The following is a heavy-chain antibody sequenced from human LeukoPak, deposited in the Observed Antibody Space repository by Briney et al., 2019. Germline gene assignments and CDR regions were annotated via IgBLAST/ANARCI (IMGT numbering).Heavy chain of an antibody. D-gene: IGHD1-26*01. CDR2: IYYSGST. V-gene: IGHV4-59*01. J-gene: IGHJ3*02. Sequence: SETLSLTCTVSGGSISSYYWSWIRQPPGKGLEWIGYIYYSGSTNYNPSLKSRVTISVDTSKNQFSLKLSSVTAADTAVYYCARRNLSGDAFDIWGQGTMVTVSS. CDR3: ARRNLSGDAFDI. CDR1: GGSISSYY.